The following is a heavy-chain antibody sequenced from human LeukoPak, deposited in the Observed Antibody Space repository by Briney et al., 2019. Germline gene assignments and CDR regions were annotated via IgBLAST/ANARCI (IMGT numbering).Heavy chain of an antibody. J-gene: IGHJ6*03. CDR2: ISRSSTTI. Sequence: WGSLRLSGAASGFTFTYNGMNWVRQGPGKGLECVSFISRSSTTIYYADSVKGRFTISRDNSNNTLYLQMNSLRVEDTAVYYCAKSYGSGSYLHYYYYMDVWGKGTTVTISS. CDR3: AKSYGSGSYLHYYYYMDV. V-gene: IGHV3-48*01. D-gene: IGHD3-10*01. CDR1: GFTFTYNG.